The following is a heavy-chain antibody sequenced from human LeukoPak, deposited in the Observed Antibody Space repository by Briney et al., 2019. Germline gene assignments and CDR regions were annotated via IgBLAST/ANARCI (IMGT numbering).Heavy chain of an antibody. J-gene: IGHJ4*02. Sequence: SETLSLTCAIYGGSFRGYYWSWMRQPPGRGLEWIGDINRSGSTTYNPSLKTRVTMSVDTSRNQFSLRLSSVTAADTAVYYCTRCLSQDYYDSNGVYYVVDYWGQGTLVTVSS. CDR2: INRSGST. CDR3: TRCLSQDYYDSNGVYYVVDY. V-gene: IGHV4-34*01. CDR1: GGSFRGYY. D-gene: IGHD3-22*01.